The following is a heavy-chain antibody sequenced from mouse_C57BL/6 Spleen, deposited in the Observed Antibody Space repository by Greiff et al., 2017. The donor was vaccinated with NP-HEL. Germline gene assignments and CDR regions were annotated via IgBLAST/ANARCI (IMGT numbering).Heavy chain of an antibody. V-gene: IGHV7-3*01. Sequence: EVKLMESGGGLVQPGGSLSLSCAASGFTFTDYYMSWVRQPPGKALEWLGFIRNKANGYTTEYSASVKGRFTISRDNSQSILYLQMNALRAEDSATYYCARSPNDYDVWFAYWGQGTLVTVSA. CDR2: IRNKANGYTT. J-gene: IGHJ3*01. CDR3: ARSPNDYDVWFAY. CDR1: GFTFTDYY. D-gene: IGHD2-4*01.